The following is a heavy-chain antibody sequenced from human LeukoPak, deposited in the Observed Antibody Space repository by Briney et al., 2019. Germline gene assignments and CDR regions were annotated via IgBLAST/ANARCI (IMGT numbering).Heavy chain of an antibody. Sequence: GGSLRLSCAASGFTFSSYAMHWVRQAPGKGLEWVAVISYDGSNKYYADSVKGRFTISRDNSKNTLYLRMNSLRAEDTAVYYCARDFHLYSYGKYYFDYWGQGTLVTVSS. CDR2: ISYDGSNK. CDR3: ARDFHLYSYGKYYFDY. V-gene: IGHV3-30-3*01. J-gene: IGHJ4*02. CDR1: GFTFSSYA. D-gene: IGHD5-18*01.